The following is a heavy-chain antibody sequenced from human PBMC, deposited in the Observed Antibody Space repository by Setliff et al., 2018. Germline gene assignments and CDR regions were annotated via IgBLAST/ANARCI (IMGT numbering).Heavy chain of an antibody. CDR1: GYTFKTYG. CDR3: AREVYCSGGRCYSQMPAALGH. J-gene: IGHJ4*02. D-gene: IGHD2-15*01. Sequence: ASVKVSCKASGYTFKTYGFTWVRQAPGQGLEWMGWISPYNGNTNSAQKFQGRVTMTTDTSTSTAYMELKSLRYDDTAVYYCAREVYCSGGRCYSQMPAALGHWGQGTLVTVSS. CDR2: ISPYNGNT. V-gene: IGHV1-18*01.